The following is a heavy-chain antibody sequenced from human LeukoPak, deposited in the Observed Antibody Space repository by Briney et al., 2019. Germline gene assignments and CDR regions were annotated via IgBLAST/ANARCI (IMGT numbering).Heavy chain of an antibody. CDR3: ARGGPSGSYFDY. CDR1: GFTFSSYA. Sequence: GGSLRLSCAASGFTFSSYAMSWVRQAPGKGLEWVSGISGSGSSTYYADSVKGRFTISRDNAKNTLYLQMNSLRDEDTAVYYCARGGPSGSYFDYWGQGTLVTVSS. CDR2: ISGSGSST. V-gene: IGHV3-23*01. J-gene: IGHJ4*02. D-gene: IGHD1-26*01.